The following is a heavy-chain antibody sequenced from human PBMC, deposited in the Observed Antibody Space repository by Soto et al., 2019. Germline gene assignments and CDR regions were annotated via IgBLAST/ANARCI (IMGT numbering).Heavy chain of an antibody. J-gene: IGHJ3*02. V-gene: IGHV3-23*01. CDR1: GFTFSSYA. CDR3: AKDGLWFGELKGPDAFDI. CDR2: ISGSGGST. D-gene: IGHD3-10*01. Sequence: EVQLLESGGGLVQPGGSLRLSCAASGFTFSSYAMSWVRQAPGKGLEWVSAISGSGGSTYYADSVKGRFTISRDNSKNTLYLQMNSLRAEDTAVYYCAKDGLWFGELKGPDAFDIWGQGTMVTVSS.